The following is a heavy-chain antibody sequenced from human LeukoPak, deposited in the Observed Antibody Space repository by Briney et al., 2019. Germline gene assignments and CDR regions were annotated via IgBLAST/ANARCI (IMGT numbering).Heavy chain of an antibody. CDR3: TTATMIRGVSDY. V-gene: IGHV3-15*01. CDR1: GFTFSNAW. CDR2: IKSKTDGAAT. D-gene: IGHD3-10*01. Sequence: GGSLRLSCADSGFTFSNAWMSWVRQAPGKGLEWVGRIKSKTDGAATDYAAPVKGRFTISRDDSKNTLYLQMDSLKTEDTAVYYCTTATMIRGVSDYWGQGTLVTVSS. J-gene: IGHJ4*02.